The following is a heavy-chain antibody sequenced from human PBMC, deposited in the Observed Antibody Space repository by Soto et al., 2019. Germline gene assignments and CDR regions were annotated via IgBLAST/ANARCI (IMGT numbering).Heavy chain of an antibody. V-gene: IGHV1-18*01. CDR3: VVAAQPYFFDY. CDR1: GYTFTSYG. CDR2: ISAYNGNT. D-gene: IGHD2-15*01. Sequence: GASVKVSCKASGYTFTSYGISWVRQAPGQGLEWMGWISAYNGNTNYAQKLQGRVTMTTDTSTSTAYMELRSLRSDDTAVYYCVVAAQPYFFDYWGQGTLVTVSS. J-gene: IGHJ4*02.